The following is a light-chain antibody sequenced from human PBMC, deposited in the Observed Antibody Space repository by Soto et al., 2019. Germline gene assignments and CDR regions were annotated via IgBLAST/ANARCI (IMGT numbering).Light chain of an antibody. CDR3: QQCGSSPWT. CDR2: AAS. V-gene: IGKV3-20*01. CDR1: QRVSSYY. J-gene: IGKJ1*01. Sequence: EIVLTQSPGTLSLSPGERATLSCRASQRVSSYYLAWYQQKPGQAPRLLIYAASSRATGIPDRFSGGGSGTAFTLTISRLEPEDFAVYYCQQCGSSPWTFGQGTKVEIK.